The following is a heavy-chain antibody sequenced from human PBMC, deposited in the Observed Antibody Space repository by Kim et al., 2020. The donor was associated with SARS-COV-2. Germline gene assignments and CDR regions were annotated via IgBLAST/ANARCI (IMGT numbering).Heavy chain of an antibody. V-gene: IGHV3-15*01. Sequence: GGSLRLSCAASGFTFTNTWMSWVRQAPGKGLEWVGRIKSKTDGGTTDYAAPVKGRFTISRDDSKNTLYLEMNSLKTEDTAVYYCTTTMRWAMIGVVSSWGQGTLVTVSS. CDR1: GFTFTNTW. CDR2: IKSKTDGGTT. J-gene: IGHJ4*02. CDR3: TTTMRWAMIGVVSS. D-gene: IGHD3-22*01.